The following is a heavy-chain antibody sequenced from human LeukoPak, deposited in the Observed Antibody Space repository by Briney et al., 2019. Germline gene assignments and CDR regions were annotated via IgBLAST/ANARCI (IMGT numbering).Heavy chain of an antibody. CDR2: IYHSGST. CDR3: ASRLWYDSSGYYFLYFDY. J-gene: IGHJ4*02. D-gene: IGHD3-22*01. Sequence: PSETLSLTCAVSGYSISSGYYWGWIRQPPGEGLEWIGSIYHSGSTYYNPSLKSRVTISVDTSKNQFSLKLSSVTAADTAVYYCASRLWYDSSGYYFLYFDYWAQGTLVTVSS. CDR1: GYSISSGYY. V-gene: IGHV4-38-2*01.